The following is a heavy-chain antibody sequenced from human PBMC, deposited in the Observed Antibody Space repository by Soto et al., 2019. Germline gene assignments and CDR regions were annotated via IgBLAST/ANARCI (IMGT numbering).Heavy chain of an antibody. J-gene: IGHJ4*02. CDR2: IYYSGST. CDR1: GGSIGSYY. CDR3: PRGTGLAVAGTGFDY. V-gene: IGHV4-59*01. D-gene: IGHD6-19*01. Sequence: SETLSLTCTVSGGSIGSYYWSWIRQPPGKGLEWIGYIYYSGSTNYNPSLRSRVTISVDTSKNQFSLKLSSVTAADTAVYYCPRGTGLAVAGTGFDYWGQGTLVTVSS.